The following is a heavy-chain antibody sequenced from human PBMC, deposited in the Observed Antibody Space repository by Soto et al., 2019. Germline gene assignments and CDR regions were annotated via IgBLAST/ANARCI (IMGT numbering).Heavy chain of an antibody. V-gene: IGHV4-30-2*01. CDR1: GGSISSGGYS. J-gene: IGHJ5*02. CDR3: ASDPLEGIWFDP. D-gene: IGHD3-10*01. CDR2: IYHSGST. Sequence: QLQLQESGSGLVRPSQTLSLTCAVSGGSISSGGYSWNWIRQPPGKGLEWIGYIYHSGSTPYNPCLKSPVTTAVDKSKDPLSPKLSSVTAAGTAVYSCASDPLEGIWFDPWGQGTLVTVSS.